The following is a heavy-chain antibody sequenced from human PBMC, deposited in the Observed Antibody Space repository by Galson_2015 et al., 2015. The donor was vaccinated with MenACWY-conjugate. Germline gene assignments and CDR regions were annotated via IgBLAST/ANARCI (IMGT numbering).Heavy chain of an antibody. CDR1: GYTFTFHD. D-gene: IGHD7-27*01. V-gene: IGHV1-8*01. J-gene: IGHJ4*02. CDR3: ARLTGGRFDL. CDR2: MNPKSGNT. Sequence: SVKVSCKASGYTFTFHDMSWVRQVAGQGLECLGWMNPKSGNTGYAQKFQGRVTMTRNISITTTYLELSSLNSEDTAVYFCARLTGGRFDLWGQGTLVTVSS.